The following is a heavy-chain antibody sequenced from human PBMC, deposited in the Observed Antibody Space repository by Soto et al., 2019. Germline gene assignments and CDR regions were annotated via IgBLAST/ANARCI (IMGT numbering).Heavy chain of an antibody. J-gene: IGHJ6*02. V-gene: IGHV5-51*01. CDR2: IYPGDSDT. Sequence: GESLKISCKGSGYSFTSYWIGWVRQMPGKGLEWMGIIYPGDSDTRYSPPFQGQVTISADKSISTAYLQWSSLKASDTAMYYCARHIAGYCSGGSCYSSFLYGMDVWGQGTTVTVSS. CDR1: GYSFTSYW. CDR3: ARHIAGYCSGGSCYSSFLYGMDV. D-gene: IGHD2-15*01.